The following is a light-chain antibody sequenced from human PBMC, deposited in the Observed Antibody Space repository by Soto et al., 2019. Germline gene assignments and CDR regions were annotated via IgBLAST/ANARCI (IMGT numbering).Light chain of an antibody. CDR2: GTS. J-gene: IGKJ2*01. CDR1: QTVSSYF. V-gene: IGKV3-20*01. CDR3: QHYGGSPLYS. Sequence: EIVLTQSPGTLSLSPGERATLSCRASQTVSSYFFAWYQQKPGQAPRLLIYGTSNRATGITDRFSGSGSGTDFTLTISRLQPEDFAVYYCQHYGGSPLYSFGQGTKLEI.